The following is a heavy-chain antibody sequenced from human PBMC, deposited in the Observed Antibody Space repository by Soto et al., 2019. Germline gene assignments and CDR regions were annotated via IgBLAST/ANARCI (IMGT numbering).Heavy chain of an antibody. CDR2: IWFDGSNK. V-gene: IGHV3-33*01. J-gene: IGHJ6*02. D-gene: IGHD6-19*01. Sequence: QVQLVESGGGVVQPGRSLRLSCAASGFIFSSYGMHWVRLAPGKGLEWVAVIWFDGSNKYYADSVKGRFTISRDNSKNTLYLQMNGLRAEDTAVYYCARGSSGRGGFHYNGMDVWGQGTTVTVSS. CDR1: GFIFSSYG. CDR3: ARGSSGRGGFHYNGMDV.